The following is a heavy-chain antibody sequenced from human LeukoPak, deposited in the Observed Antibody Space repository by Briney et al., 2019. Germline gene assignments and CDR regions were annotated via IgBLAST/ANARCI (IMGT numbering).Heavy chain of an antibody. V-gene: IGHV4-34*01. J-gene: IGHJ6*02. D-gene: IGHD2-2*01. CDR3: ARSPCSSTSCYYYYGMDV. CDR2: INHSGST. CDR1: SGSFSGYY. Sequence: SETLSLTCAVYSGSFSGYYWSWIRQPPGRGLEWIGEINHSGSTNFNPSLKSRVTISLDTSKNQFSLKVSSVTAADTAVYYCARSPCSSTSCYYYYGMDVWGQGTTVTVSS.